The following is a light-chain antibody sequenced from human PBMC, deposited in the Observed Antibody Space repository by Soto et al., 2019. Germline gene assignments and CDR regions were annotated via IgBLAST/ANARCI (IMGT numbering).Light chain of an antibody. Sequence: DIVLTQSPGTLSLSPGERAPLSCRASQSVSNNYLAWYQQKPGQAPRLLIYGASNRATGIPDRFSGSGSGTDFTPTISSLQPEDFATYFCQQSYTTAVYSFGQGTKVDIK. CDR1: QSVSNNY. V-gene: IGKV3-20*01. CDR3: QQSYTTAVYS. CDR2: GAS. J-gene: IGKJ2*01.